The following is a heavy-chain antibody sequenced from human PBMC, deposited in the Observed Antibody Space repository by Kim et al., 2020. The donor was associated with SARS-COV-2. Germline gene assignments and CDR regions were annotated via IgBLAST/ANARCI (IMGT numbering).Heavy chain of an antibody. CDR3: ARVAWCSSTSCPLDY. Sequence: ASVKVSCKASGYTFTGYYMHWVRQAPGQGLEWMGWINPNSGGTNYAQKFQGWVTMTRDTSISTAYMELSRLRSDDTAVYYCARVAWCSSTSCPLDYWGQGTLVTVSS. D-gene: IGHD2-2*01. CDR1: GYTFTGYY. V-gene: IGHV1-2*04. J-gene: IGHJ4*02. CDR2: INPNSGGT.